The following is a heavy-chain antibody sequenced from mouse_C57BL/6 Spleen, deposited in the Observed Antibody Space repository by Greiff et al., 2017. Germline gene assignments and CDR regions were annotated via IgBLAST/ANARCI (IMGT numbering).Heavy chain of an antibody. CDR2: ISGGGGNT. J-gene: IGHJ4*01. CDR3: ARHAGNAMDY. D-gene: IGHD4-1*01. Sequence: EVQVVESGGGLVKPGGSLKLSCAASGFTFSSYTMSWVRQTPEKRLEWVATISGGGGNTYYPDSVKGRFTISRDNAKNTLYLQMSSLRSEDTALYYCARHAGNAMDYWGQGTSVTVSS. CDR1: GFTFSSYT. V-gene: IGHV5-9*01.